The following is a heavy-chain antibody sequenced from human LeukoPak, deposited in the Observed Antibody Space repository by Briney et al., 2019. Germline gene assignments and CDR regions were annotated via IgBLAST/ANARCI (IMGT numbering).Heavy chain of an antibody. J-gene: IGHJ6*03. Sequence: PSETLSLTCAVYGESFRGYYWTWVRQPPGKGLEWIGDINHSGRTTYNPSLKSRVIISVDTSKNLFSLNLTSVTAADTAVYYCTRPWQRRYYMDVWGKGTTVAVSS. CDR2: INHSGRT. CDR1: GESFRGYY. CDR3: TRPWQRRYYMDV. V-gene: IGHV4-34*01.